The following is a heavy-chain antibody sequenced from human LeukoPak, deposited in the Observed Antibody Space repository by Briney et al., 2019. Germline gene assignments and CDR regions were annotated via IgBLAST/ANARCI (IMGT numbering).Heavy chain of an antibody. Sequence: PGGSVRLSCAASGFTFSSYAMSWVRQAPGKGLEWVSTISGSGGSTYYADSVKGRFTISRDNSKNTLYMQMNSLRAEDTAVYYCAKLVTHFDYWGQGTLVTVSS. CDR3: AKLVTHFDY. V-gene: IGHV3-23*01. J-gene: IGHJ4*02. D-gene: IGHD4-23*01. CDR2: ISGSGGST. CDR1: GFTFSSYA.